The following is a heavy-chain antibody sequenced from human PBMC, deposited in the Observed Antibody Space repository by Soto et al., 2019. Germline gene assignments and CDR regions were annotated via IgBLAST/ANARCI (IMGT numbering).Heavy chain of an antibody. V-gene: IGHV3-9*01. CDR1: GFTFDDYA. CDR3: AKDNDIVGVGGFDY. J-gene: IGHJ4*02. Sequence: EVQLVESGGGLVQPGRSLRLSCAASGFTFDDYAMHWVRQAPGKGLEWVSGISWNSGSIGYADSVKGRFTISRDNAKNSLYLQMNSLRAEDTALYYCAKDNDIVGVGGFDYWGQGTLVTVSS. CDR2: ISWNSGSI. D-gene: IGHD2-15*01.